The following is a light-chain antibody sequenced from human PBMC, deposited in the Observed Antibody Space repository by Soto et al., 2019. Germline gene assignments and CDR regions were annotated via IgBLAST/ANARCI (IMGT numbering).Light chain of an antibody. CDR2: GAS. V-gene: IGKV3-20*01. CDR1: QSVTSNY. J-gene: IGKJ5*01. Sequence: EIVLTQSPGTLSLSPAERATLSCRGSQSVTSNYLAWYQQKPGQAPRLLVYGASSRATGISDRFSGSGSGTVFTLTINRLEPEDFAVYYCQHYVSPPITFGQGTRLEIK. CDR3: QHYVSPPIT.